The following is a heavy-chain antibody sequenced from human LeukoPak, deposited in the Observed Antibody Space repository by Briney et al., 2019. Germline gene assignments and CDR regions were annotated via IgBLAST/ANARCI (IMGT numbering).Heavy chain of an antibody. Sequence: GRSLRLSCAASGFTFSSYGMHWVRQAPGKGLEWVAVISYDGSNKYYADSVKGRFTISRDNSKNTLYLQMNRLRAEDAAVYYCAKDYTSGWYSAFDIWGQGTMVTVSS. CDR2: ISYDGSNK. CDR1: GFTFSSYG. D-gene: IGHD6-19*01. CDR3: AKDYTSGWYSAFDI. V-gene: IGHV3-30*18. J-gene: IGHJ3*02.